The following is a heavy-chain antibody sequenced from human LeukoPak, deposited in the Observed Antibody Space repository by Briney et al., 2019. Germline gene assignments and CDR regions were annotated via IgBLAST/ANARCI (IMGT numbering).Heavy chain of an antibody. CDR1: GGTISSYY. Sequence: PSETLSLTCTASGGTISSYYWSWIRQPPGKGLEWIGCIQYSGSTYYNPSLKSRATISVDTSKNLFSLRLNSVTDADTALYSCARGLRGYIYGPWDYWGQGTLVTVSS. D-gene: IGHD5-18*01. CDR2: IQYSGST. V-gene: IGHV4-59*01. J-gene: IGHJ4*02. CDR3: ARGLRGYIYGPWDY.